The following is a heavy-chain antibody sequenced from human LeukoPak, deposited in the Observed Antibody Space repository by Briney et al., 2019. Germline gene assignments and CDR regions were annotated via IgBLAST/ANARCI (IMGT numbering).Heavy chain of an antibody. J-gene: IGHJ4*02. CDR2: IYYSGST. D-gene: IGHD3-3*01. CDR1: GGSISSGDYY. V-gene: IGHV4-30-4*01. CDR3: ARRGYDFWSGYYHY. Sequence: SQTLSLTCTVSGGSISSGDYYWSWIRQPPGKGLEWIGYIYYSGSTYYNPSLKSRVTISVDTSKNQFSLKLSSVTAADTAVYYCARRGYDFWSGYYHYWGQGTLVTVSS.